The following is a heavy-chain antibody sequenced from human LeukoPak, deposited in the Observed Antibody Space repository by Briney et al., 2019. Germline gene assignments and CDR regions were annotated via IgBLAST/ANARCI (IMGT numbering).Heavy chain of an antibody. V-gene: IGHV3-30*04. Sequence: GGSLRLSCAASGFTFSSYAMHRVRQAPGKGLEWVAVISYDGSNKYYADSVKGRFTISRDNSKNTLYLQMNSLRAEDTAVYYCARGGSGSYFDYWGQGTLVTVSS. CDR3: ARGGSGSYFDY. D-gene: IGHD1-26*01. CDR2: ISYDGSNK. CDR1: GFTFSSYA. J-gene: IGHJ4*02.